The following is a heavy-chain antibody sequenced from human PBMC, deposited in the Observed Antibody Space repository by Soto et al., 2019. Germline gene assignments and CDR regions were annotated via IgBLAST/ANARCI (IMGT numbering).Heavy chain of an antibody. J-gene: IGHJ4*02. V-gene: IGHV3-30*18. CDR3: AKVALVATSLDY. CDR2: ISYDGSNK. CDR1: GFTFSSYG. D-gene: IGHD5-12*01. Sequence: GGSLRLSCAASGFTFSSYGMHWVRQAPGKGLEWVAVISYDGSNKYYADSVKGRFTISRDNSKNTLYLQMNSLRAEDTAVYYCAKVALVATSLDYWGQGTLVTVSS.